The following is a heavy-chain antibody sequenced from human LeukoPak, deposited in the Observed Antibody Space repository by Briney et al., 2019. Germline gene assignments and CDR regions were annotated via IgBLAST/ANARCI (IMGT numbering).Heavy chain of an antibody. J-gene: IGHJ4*02. CDR1: GGSISSSNYF. V-gene: IGHV4-39*01. Sequence: SETLSLTCTVSGGSISSSNYFWGWIRQPPGKGLEWIGSIYYSGSTYYNPSLKSRVTISVDTSKNQFSLKLSSVTAANTAVYYCARCVRGYYDSSGYYWYFDYWGQGTLVTVSS. CDR3: ARCVRGYYDSSGYYWYFDY. CDR2: IYYSGST. D-gene: IGHD3-22*01.